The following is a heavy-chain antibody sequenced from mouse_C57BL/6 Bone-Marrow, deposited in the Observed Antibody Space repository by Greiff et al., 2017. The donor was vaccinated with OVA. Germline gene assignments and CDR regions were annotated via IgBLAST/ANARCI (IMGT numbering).Heavy chain of an antibody. CDR1: GYSFTGYY. D-gene: IGHD1-1*02. V-gene: IGHV1-42*01. J-gene: IGHJ3*01. CDR3: ARGGTSPFAY. CDR2: INPSTGGT. Sequence: VQLQQSGPELVKPGASVKISCKASGYSFTGYYMNWVKQSPEQSLEWIGEINPSTGGTTYNQKFKAKATLTVDKSSSTAYMQLKSLTCEDSAVYYCARGGTSPFAYWCQGTLVTVSA.